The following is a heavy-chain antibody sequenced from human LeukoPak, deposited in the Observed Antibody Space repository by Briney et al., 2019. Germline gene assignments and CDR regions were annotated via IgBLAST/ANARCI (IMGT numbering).Heavy chain of an antibody. D-gene: IGHD3-3*01. CDR3: ARSGAYYYDFWLLVAV. CDR2: ISSSGSTI. J-gene: IGHJ6*02. Sequence: GGSLRLSCAASGFTFSDYYMGWIRQAPGKGLEWVSYISSSGSTIYYADSVKGRFTISRDNAKNSLYLQMNSLRAEDTAVYYCARSGAYYYDFWLLVAVWGQGTTVTVSS. CDR1: GFTFSDYY. V-gene: IGHV3-11*01.